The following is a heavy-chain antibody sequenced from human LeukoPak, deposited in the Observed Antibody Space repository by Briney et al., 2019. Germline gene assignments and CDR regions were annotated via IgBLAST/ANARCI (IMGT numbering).Heavy chain of an antibody. CDR1: GFTFSTYA. J-gene: IGHJ4*02. Sequence: GGSLRLSCAASGFTFSTYAMSWVRQAPGKGLEWVSGISAGGGSTYHADSVKGRFTISRDNSKNTLYLQMNSLRAEDTAVYYCATNPYSSGYPSSFDNWGPGTLVTAS. CDR3: ATNPYSSGYPSSFDN. V-gene: IGHV3-23*01. D-gene: IGHD3-22*01. CDR2: ISAGGGST.